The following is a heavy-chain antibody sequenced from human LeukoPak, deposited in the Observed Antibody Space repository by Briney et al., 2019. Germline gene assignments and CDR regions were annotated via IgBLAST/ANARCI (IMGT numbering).Heavy chain of an antibody. J-gene: IGHJ6*02. CDR1: GGSISSSNW. V-gene: IGHV4-4*02. Sequence: KPSGTLSLTCAVSGGSISSSNWWSWVRQPPGKGLEWIGEIYHSGGTNYNPSLKSRVTMSVDTSKNQFSLKLSSVTAADTAVYYCARRGSWSYYYAMDVWGQGTTVAVSS. CDR3: ARRGSWSYYYAMDV. CDR2: IYHSGGT. D-gene: IGHD6-13*01.